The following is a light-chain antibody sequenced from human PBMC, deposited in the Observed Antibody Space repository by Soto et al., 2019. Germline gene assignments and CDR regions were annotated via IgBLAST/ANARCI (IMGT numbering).Light chain of an antibody. CDR1: SSNIATKP. V-gene: IGLV1-44*01. CDR2: SNN. CDR3: ASWDDSLIGYV. Sequence: QAVVTQPPSASGTPGQRVTISCSGSSSNIATKPVNWYQQLPGTAPKLLIYSNNQRPSWVPDRFSGSKSGTSASLAISGLQSEDEADYYCASWDDSLIGYVLGAGTKLTVL. J-gene: IGLJ1*01.